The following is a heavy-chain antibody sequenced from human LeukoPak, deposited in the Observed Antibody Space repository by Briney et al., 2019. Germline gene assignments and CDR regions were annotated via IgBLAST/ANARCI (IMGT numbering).Heavy chain of an antibody. Sequence: GGSLRLSCAASGFTFSSYGMHWVRQAPGKGLEWVAFIRYDGSNKYYEDSVKARFTISRDNSKNTLYLQMNSLRAEDTAVYYCAKTLRASLPGYSSSWLYYFDYWGQGTLVTVSS. CDR2: IRYDGSNK. V-gene: IGHV3-30*02. CDR1: GFTFSSYG. CDR3: AKTLRASLPGYSSSWLYYFDY. J-gene: IGHJ4*02. D-gene: IGHD6-13*01.